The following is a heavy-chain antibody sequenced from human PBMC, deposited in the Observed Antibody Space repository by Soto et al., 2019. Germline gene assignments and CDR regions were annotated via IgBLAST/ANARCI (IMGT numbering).Heavy chain of an antibody. CDR3: LFFSTESGIRFTLPVSGFLLNRSSDL. CDR2: IYYSGST. D-gene: IGHD3-3*01. Sequence: QHPGKGLEWIGYIYYSGSTYYNPSLKSRVTISVDTSKNQFSLKLSSVTAADTAVFYCLFFSTESGIRFTLPVSGFLLNRSSDL. V-gene: IGHV4-31*02. J-gene: IGHJ2*01.